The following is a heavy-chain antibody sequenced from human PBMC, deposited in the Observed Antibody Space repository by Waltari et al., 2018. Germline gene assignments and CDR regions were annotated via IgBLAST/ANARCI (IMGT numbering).Heavy chain of an antibody. CDR2: IYYSGST. Sequence: QLQLQESGPGLVKPSETLSLTCTVSGGSISSSSYYWGWIRQSPGKGLEWIGSIYYSGSTYYNPTLKSRVTISGDTSKNQFSLKLSSVTAADTAVYYCARHWKKSGYRFDPWGQGTLVTVS. V-gene: IGHV4-39*01. D-gene: IGHD5-12*01. CDR1: GGSISSSSYY. J-gene: IGHJ5*02. CDR3: ARHWKKSGYRFDP.